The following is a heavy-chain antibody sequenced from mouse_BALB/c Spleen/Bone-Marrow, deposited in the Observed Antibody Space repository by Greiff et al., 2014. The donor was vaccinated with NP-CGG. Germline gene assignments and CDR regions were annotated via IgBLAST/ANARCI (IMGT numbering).Heavy chain of an antibody. D-gene: IGHD2-4*01. J-gene: IGHJ3*01. CDR3: AGIYDYDAVFAY. CDR1: GYSITSDYA. Sequence: DVKLQESGPGLVKPSQSLSLTCTVTGYSITSDYAWSWIRQFPGSKLEWMGYITYSGSTSYNPSLKSRISITRDTSKNQFFLQLNSVTTEDTATYFCAGIYDYDAVFAYWGQGTLVTVSA. CDR2: ITYSGST. V-gene: IGHV3-2*02.